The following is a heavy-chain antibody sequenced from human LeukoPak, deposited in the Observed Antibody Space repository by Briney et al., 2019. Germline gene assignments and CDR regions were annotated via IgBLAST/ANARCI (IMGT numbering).Heavy chain of an antibody. D-gene: IGHD1-26*01. CDR3: ARDPVEWELLLDY. CDR1: GFTFRSYG. V-gene: IGHV3-7*01. CDR2: MNIDGSEK. Sequence: GGSLRLSCAASGFTFRSYGLSWVRQAPGKRLEWVANMNIDGSEKYYADSVKGRFSISRDNARNSVYLQMASLRVEDTAVYYCARDPVEWELLLDYWGQGTLVTVSS. J-gene: IGHJ4*02.